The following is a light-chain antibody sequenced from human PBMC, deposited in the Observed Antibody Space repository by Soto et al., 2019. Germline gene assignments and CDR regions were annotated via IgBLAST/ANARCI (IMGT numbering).Light chain of an antibody. CDR1: QNIRSH. Sequence: EIVLTQSPATLSLSPGERATLSCKASQNIRSHLAWYLQKPGQPPRLLIFGASNRATGIPARFSGSGSGTAFTLTISSLEPEDSGLYYCQQCSDWPLTFGGGARVEVK. CDR3: QQCSDWPLT. V-gene: IGKV3-11*01. CDR2: GAS. J-gene: IGKJ4*01.